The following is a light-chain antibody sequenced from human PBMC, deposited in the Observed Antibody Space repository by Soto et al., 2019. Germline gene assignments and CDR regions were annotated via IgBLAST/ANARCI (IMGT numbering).Light chain of an antibody. V-gene: IGKV1-39*01. Sequence: DIQMTQSPSSLSASVGDRVTITCRASQSISSYLNWYQQKPGKAPKPLIYAASTLQSGVPSRFSGGGSGTDFTLTISCLQSEDFATYYCQQYYSFPRTFGQGTKVDI. CDR3: QQYYSFPRT. CDR1: QSISSY. J-gene: IGKJ1*01. CDR2: AAS.